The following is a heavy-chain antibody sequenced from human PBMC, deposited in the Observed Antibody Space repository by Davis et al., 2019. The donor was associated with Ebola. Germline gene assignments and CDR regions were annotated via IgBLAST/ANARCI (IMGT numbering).Heavy chain of an antibody. Sequence: GESLKISCAASGFTFSSYAMHWVRQAPGKGLEWVAVISYDGSNKYYADSVKGRFTISRDNSKNTLYLQMNSLRAEDTAVYYCARDVRSTTRDDYWGQGTLVTVSS. CDR2: ISYDGSNK. CDR1: GFTFSSYA. CDR3: ARDVRSTTRDDY. J-gene: IGHJ4*02. V-gene: IGHV3-30-3*01. D-gene: IGHD1-1*01.